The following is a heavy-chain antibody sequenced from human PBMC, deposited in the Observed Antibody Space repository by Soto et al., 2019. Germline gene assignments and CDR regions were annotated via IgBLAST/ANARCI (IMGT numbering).Heavy chain of an antibody. J-gene: IGHJ6*02. D-gene: IGHD5-12*01. Sequence: QVQLVESGGGVVQPGRSLRLSCAASGFTFSSYGMHWVRQAPGKGLEWVAVIWYDGSNKYYADSVKGRFTISRDNSQNTLYLQRNSLRAEDTAVYYCARDFVDIVATIPGPRYYYGMDVWGQGTTVTVSS. CDR1: GFTFSSYG. CDR3: ARDFVDIVATIPGPRYYYGMDV. CDR2: IWYDGSNK. V-gene: IGHV3-33*01.